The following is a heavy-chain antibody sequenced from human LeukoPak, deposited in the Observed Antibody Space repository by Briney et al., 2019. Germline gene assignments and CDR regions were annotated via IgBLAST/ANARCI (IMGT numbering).Heavy chain of an antibody. CDR3: ATGLHYYDSSGYSDY. J-gene: IGHJ4*02. V-gene: IGHV1-24*01. Sequence: ASVKVSCKVSGYTLTELSMHWVRQAPGKGLEWMGGFDPEDGETIYAQKFQGRVTMIEDTSTDTAYMELSSLRSEDTAVYYCATGLHYYDSSGYSDYWGQGTLVTVSP. CDR2: FDPEDGET. CDR1: GYTLTELS. D-gene: IGHD3-22*01.